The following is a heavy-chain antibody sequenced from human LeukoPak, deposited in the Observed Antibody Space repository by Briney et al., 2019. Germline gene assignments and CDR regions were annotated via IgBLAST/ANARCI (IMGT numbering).Heavy chain of an antibody. CDR2: INSSSSYI. Sequence: PGGSLRLSCAASGFTFSSYSMNWVRQAPGKGLEWVSSINSSSSYIYYADSVKGRFTISRDNAKNSLYLQMNSLRAEDTAVYYCAKSAGYSSSFDYWGQGTLVTVSS. CDR3: AKSAGYSSSFDY. V-gene: IGHV3-21*04. D-gene: IGHD6-19*01. J-gene: IGHJ4*02. CDR1: GFTFSSYS.